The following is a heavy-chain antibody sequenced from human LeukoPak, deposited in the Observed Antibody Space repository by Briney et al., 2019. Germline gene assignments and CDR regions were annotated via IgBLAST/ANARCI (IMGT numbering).Heavy chain of an antibody. D-gene: IGHD3-10*01. J-gene: IGHJ4*02. CDR2: INPNSGGT. Sequence: ASVKVSCKAFGYTFTGYYMHWVRQAPGQGLEWMGWINPNSGGTNYAQKFQGRVTMTRDTSISTAYMELSRLRSDDTAVYYYASGPGEWFGGLVDYWGQGTLVTVSS. CDR1: GYTFTGYY. CDR3: ASGPGEWFGGLVDY. V-gene: IGHV1-2*02.